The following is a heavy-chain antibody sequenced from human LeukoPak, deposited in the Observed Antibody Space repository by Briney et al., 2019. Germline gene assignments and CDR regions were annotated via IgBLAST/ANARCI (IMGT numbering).Heavy chain of an antibody. Sequence: PSETLSLTCAVYGGSFSGYYWSWIRQPPGKGLEWIGEINHSGSTNYNPSLKSRVTISVDTSKNQFSLKLSSVTAADTAVYYCARGFWNGDLDYWGQGTLVTVSS. CDR1: GGSFSGYY. D-gene: IGHD1-1*01. CDR2: INHSGST. J-gene: IGHJ4*02. CDR3: ARGFWNGDLDY. V-gene: IGHV4-34*01.